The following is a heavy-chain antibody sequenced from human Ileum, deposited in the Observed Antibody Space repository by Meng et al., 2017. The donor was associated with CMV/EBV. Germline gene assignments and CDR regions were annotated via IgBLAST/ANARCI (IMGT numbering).Heavy chain of an antibody. J-gene: IGHJ4*02. CDR2: IYYSGST. Sequence: QLQESRPDLEKPSQTLSLTCPVSGGSIISVDYYWSWIRQPPGKGLEWIGYIYYSGSTYYNPSLKSRVTISVDTSKNQFSLKLSSVTAADTAVYYCAREIPSSSWYYLDYWGQGTLVTVSS. V-gene: IGHV4-30-4*08. CDR1: GGSIISVDYY. CDR3: AREIPSSSWYYLDY. D-gene: IGHD6-13*01.